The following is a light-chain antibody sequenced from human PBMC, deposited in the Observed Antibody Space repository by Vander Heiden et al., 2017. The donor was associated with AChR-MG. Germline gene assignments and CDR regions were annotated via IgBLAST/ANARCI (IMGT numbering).Light chain of an antibody. V-gene: IGLV1-47*01. CDR1: SSNIGSNY. J-gene: IGLJ1*01. CDR2: RND. Sequence: QSVLPQPPSASGTPGQRVTISCSGSSSNIGSNYVYWYQHLPGTAPNLLMYRNDQRPAGVPDRFSGSKSGTSATLAISELRSEDEADDYCVAWEDSLSASYVLGTGTKVTVL. CDR3: VAWEDSLSASYV.